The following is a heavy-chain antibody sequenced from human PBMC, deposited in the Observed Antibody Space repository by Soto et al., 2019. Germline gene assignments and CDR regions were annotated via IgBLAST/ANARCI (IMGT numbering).Heavy chain of an antibody. D-gene: IGHD1-26*01. V-gene: IGHV3-7*01. CDR1: GFTFSRYW. Sequence: GGSLRLSCAASGFTFSRYWMSWVRQAPGKGLEWVANIKEDGSKKYYGDSVKGRFTISRDNAENSLYLQMNSLRAEDTAVYYCARLGAGVSGFDHWGQGTLVTVSS. CDR2: IKEDGSKK. CDR3: ARLGAGVSGFDH. J-gene: IGHJ4*02.